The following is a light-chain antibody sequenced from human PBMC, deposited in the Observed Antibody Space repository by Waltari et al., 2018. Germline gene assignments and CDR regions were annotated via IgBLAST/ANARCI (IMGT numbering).Light chain of an antibody. CDR2: NND. V-gene: IGLV1-44*01. J-gene: IGLJ2*01. CDR3: VSWDDSLNGEI. CDR1: NSNSERNP. Sequence: QSVVTQPPSASGTPGQRVAISCSGSNSNSERNPVQWYQHVPGTAPKLLIYNNDQRPSGVPDRFSGSKSDFSASLAISGLQAEDEGDYYCVSWDDSLNGEIFGGGTRLTVL.